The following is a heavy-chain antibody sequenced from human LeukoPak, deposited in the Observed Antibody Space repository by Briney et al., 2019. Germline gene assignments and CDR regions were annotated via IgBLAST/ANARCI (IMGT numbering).Heavy chain of an antibody. D-gene: IGHD6-13*01. CDR3: ARLMAAGTFRWFDP. V-gene: IGHV5-51*01. J-gene: IGHJ5*02. CDR1: GYSFTSYW. CDR2: IYPGDSDT. Sequence: GESLKIPCKGSGYSFTSYWIGWARQMPGKGLEWMGIIYPGDSDTRYSPSFQGQVTISADKSISTAYLQWSSLKASDTAMYYRARLMAAGTFRWFDPWGQGTLVTVSS.